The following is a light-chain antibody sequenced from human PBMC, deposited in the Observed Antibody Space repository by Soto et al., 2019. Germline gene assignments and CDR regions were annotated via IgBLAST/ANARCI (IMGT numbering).Light chain of an antibody. CDR1: SSDVGGYNY. J-gene: IGLJ2*01. Sequence: QSALTQPASVSGSPGQSITISCTGTSSDVGGYNYVSWYQQHPGKAPKLLICDVTNRPSGVSNRFSGSKSGNTASLTISGLQTEDEADYDCRSFASSLPLVFGGGTNLTVL. V-gene: IGLV2-14*03. CDR2: DVT. CDR3: RSFASSLPLV.